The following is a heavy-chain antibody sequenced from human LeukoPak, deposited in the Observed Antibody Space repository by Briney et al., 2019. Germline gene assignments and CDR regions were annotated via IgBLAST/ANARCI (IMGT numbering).Heavy chain of an antibody. D-gene: IGHD3-10*01. CDR2: IWYDGSNK. J-gene: IGHJ4*02. CDR3: AGNYGPYYFDY. V-gene: IGHV3-33*01. Sequence: GGSLRLSFAASGFTFSNYGMHWVRQAPGKGLEWVAVIWYDGSNKYYADSVKGRFTISRDNSKNTLYLQMNSLRAEDTAVYYCAGNYGPYYFDYWGQGTLVTVSS. CDR1: GFTFSNYG.